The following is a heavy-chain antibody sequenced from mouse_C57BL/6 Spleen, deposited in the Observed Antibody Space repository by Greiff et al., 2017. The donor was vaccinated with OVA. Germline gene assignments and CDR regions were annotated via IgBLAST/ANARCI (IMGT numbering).Heavy chain of an antibody. CDR3: ARSITTVVDAMDY. V-gene: IGHV1-81*01. J-gene: IGHJ4*01. CDR2: IYPRSGNT. D-gene: IGHD1-1*01. Sequence: VQGVESGAELARPGASVKLSCKASGYTFTSYGISWVKQRTGQGLEWIGEIYPRSGNTYYNEKFKGKATLTADKSSSTAYMELRSLTSEDSAVYFCARSITTVVDAMDYWGQGTSVTVSA. CDR1: GYTFTSYG.